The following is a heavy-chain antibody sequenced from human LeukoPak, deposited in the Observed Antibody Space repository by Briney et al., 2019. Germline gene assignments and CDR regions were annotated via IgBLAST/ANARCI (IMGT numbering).Heavy chain of an antibody. V-gene: IGHV3-21*01. CDR2: ISSSSSYI. CDR1: GFTFSSYS. Sequence: PGGSLRLSCAASGFTFSSYSMNWVRQAPGKGLEWVSSISSSSSYIYYADSVKGRFAISRDNAKNSLYLQMNSLRAEDTAVYYCARDQDSGYDFDYYYYYMDVWGKGTTVTVSS. J-gene: IGHJ6*03. CDR3: ARDQDSGYDFDYYYYYMDV. D-gene: IGHD5-12*01.